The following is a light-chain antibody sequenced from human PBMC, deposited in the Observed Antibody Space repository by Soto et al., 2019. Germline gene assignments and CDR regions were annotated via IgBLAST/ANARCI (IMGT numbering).Light chain of an antibody. CDR1: SSNIGGYNV. V-gene: IGLV2-14*02. CDR2: EGI. Sequence: QSALTQPASVSGSPGQSITISCSGTSSNIGGYNVVSWYQQHPGKAPKVIVYEGIKRPSGVSDRFSGSTSGSTASLTISGLQAEDEADYYCSSYTSSNSVVFGGGTKVTVL. CDR3: SSYTSSNSVV. J-gene: IGLJ2*01.